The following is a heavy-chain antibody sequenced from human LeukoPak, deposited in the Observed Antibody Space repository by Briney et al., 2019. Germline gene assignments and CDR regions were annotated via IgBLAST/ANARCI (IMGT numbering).Heavy chain of an antibody. Sequence: GGSLRLSCAASGFTFSSYSMNWVRQAPEKGLEWVSYISSSSSTIYYADSVKGRFTISRDNAKNSLYLQMNSLRDEDTAVYYCARGCSGGSCYYRNWFDPWGQGTLVTVSS. V-gene: IGHV3-48*02. CDR2: ISSSSSTI. CDR1: GFTFSSYS. CDR3: ARGCSGGSCYYRNWFDP. D-gene: IGHD2-15*01. J-gene: IGHJ5*02.